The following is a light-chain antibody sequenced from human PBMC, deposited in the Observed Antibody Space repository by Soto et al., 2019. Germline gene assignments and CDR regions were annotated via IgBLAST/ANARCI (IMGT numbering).Light chain of an antibody. CDR1: QDITNY. V-gene: IGKV1-33*01. CDR2: DAS. J-gene: IGKJ2*03. Sequence: IQMTKSPLFLSASIGDRVTITCQASQDITNYLNWYQQKPGKAPKLLIYDASMLERGVPSRFSGGGSGTHFTFTISSLQPEDIATFYCQQYDSFPYSFGQGTKLDIK. CDR3: QQYDSFPYS.